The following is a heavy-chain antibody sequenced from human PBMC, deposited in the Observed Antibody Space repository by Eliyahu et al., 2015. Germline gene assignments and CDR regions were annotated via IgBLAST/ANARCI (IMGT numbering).Heavy chain of an antibody. Sequence: EVQLVESGGGXVKPGGSLRXSCAASGFTXXXYSMXWVRQAPGKGLEWVSSISSSSSYIYYADSVKGRFTISRDNAKNSLYLQMNSLRAEDTAVYYCARDYCSGGSCYSCFDYWGQGTLVTVSS. D-gene: IGHD2-15*01. CDR3: ARDYCSGGSCYSCFDY. J-gene: IGHJ4*02. CDR2: ISSSSSYI. CDR1: GFTXXXYS. V-gene: IGHV3-21*01.